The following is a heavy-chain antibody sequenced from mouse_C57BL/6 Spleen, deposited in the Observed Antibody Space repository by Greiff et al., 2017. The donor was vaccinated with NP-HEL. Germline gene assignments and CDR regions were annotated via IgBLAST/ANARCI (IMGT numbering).Heavy chain of an antibody. CDR2: LYPGSGNT. CDR3: ARNKLFYAMDY. CDR1: GYTFTDYY. Sequence: VQLQQSGAELVRPGASVKLSCKASGYTFTDYYINWVKQRPGQGLEWIARLYPGSGNTYYNEKFKGKATLTAEKSSSTAYMQLSSLTSEDSAVYFCARNKLFYAMDYWGQGTSVTVSS. J-gene: IGHJ4*01. V-gene: IGHV1-76*01.